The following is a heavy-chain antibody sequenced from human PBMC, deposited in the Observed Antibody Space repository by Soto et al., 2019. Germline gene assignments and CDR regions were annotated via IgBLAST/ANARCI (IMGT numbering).Heavy chain of an antibody. Sequence: GGSLRLSCAASGFTFSSYAMSWVRQAPGKGLEWVSAISGSGGSTHYADSVKGRFTISRDNSKNTLYLQMNSLRAEGTAVYYCAKAKSTYYDFWSGYPADFDAFDIWGQGTMVTVS. CDR3: AKAKSTYYDFWSGYPADFDAFDI. D-gene: IGHD3-3*01. CDR2: ISGSGGST. V-gene: IGHV3-23*01. CDR1: GFTFSSYA. J-gene: IGHJ3*02.